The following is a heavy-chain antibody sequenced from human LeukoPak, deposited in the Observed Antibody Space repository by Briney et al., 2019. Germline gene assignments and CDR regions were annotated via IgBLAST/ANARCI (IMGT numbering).Heavy chain of an antibody. CDR1: GGSISSSSYY. D-gene: IGHD4/OR15-4a*01. V-gene: IGHV4-39*01. CDR2: IYYSGST. CDR3: ARRKGAYSYYYYYMDV. J-gene: IGHJ6*03. Sequence: SETLSLTCTVSGGSISSSSYYWGWIRQPPGKGLEWIGSIYYSGSTYYNPSLKSRVTISVDTSKNQFSLKLSSVTAADTAVYYSARRKGAYSYYYYYMDVWGKGTPVTVSS.